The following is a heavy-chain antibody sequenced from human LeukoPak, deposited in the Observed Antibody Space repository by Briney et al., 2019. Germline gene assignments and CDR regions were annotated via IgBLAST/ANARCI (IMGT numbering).Heavy chain of an antibody. Sequence: GGSLRLSCAVSGFTFSTYRMNWVRQAPGKGLEWVSSISSSSSYIYYADSVKGRFTISRDNAKNSMYLQTNSLTAEDTAVYYCATVIGRADAFDIWGQGTMVTVSS. CDR1: GFTFSTYR. D-gene: IGHD3-10*01. J-gene: IGHJ3*02. CDR2: ISSSSSYI. V-gene: IGHV3-21*04. CDR3: ATVIGRADAFDI.